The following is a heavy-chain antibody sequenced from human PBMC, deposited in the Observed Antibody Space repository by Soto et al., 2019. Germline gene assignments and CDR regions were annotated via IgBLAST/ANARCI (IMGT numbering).Heavy chain of an antibody. V-gene: IGHV4-61*05. Sequence: SETLSLTCTVSGDSITSDKYYWGWIRQPPGKGLETIANIYYSGSTNYNPSLKSRVTISVDTSKNQFSLKLSSVTAADTAVYYCARRYGYSFDYWGQGTLVTVSS. CDR3: ARRYGYSFDY. D-gene: IGHD1-1*01. CDR2: IYYSGST. CDR1: GDSITSDKYY. J-gene: IGHJ4*02.